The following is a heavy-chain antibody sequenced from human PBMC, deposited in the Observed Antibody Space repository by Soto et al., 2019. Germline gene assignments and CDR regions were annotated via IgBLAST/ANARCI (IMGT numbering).Heavy chain of an antibody. CDR2: IYWDDDK. D-gene: IGHD2-21*02. J-gene: IGHJ6*02. CDR3: VQSRCGGDCRHPYSSHSYYGLDV. Sequence: QITLKESGPTLVKPTQTLTLTCTFSGLSLSTTGVGVGWIRQPPGKALEWLALIYWDDDKRYSPSLKSRITIARDTSKNQVVLTMTNMDPVDTATYYCVQSRCGGDCRHPYSSHSYYGLDVWGQGPTVTVS. CDR1: GLSLSTTGVG. V-gene: IGHV2-5*02.